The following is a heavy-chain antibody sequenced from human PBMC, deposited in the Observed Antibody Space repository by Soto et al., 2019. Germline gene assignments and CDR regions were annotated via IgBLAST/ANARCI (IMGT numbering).Heavy chain of an antibody. J-gene: IGHJ5*02. Sequence: EVQLVESGGGLVQPGGSLRLSCAASGFTFSSYWMHWVRQVSGKGLVWVSRIGRDGRSTHYADSVKGRFTISRDNAKNTLFLQMNSLRAEDTAVYYCARGRYCTKIVCPPNNWFDPWGQGTLVTVSS. V-gene: IGHV3-74*01. CDR3: ARGRYCTKIVCPPNNWFDP. CDR2: IGRDGRST. D-gene: IGHD2-8*01. CDR1: GFTFSSYW.